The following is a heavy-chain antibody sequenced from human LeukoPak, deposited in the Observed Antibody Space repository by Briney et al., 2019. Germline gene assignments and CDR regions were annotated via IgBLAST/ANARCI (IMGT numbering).Heavy chain of an antibody. CDR3: AREEPSYYYYYGMDV. Sequence: ASVKVSCKASGYTFTSYAMHWVRQAPGQRLEWMGWINAGNGNTKYSQKFQGRVTITRDTSASTAYMELSSLRSEDTAVYYCAREEPSYYYYYGMDVWGQGTTVTVS. V-gene: IGHV1-3*01. CDR2: INAGNGNT. J-gene: IGHJ6*02. CDR1: GYTFTSYA.